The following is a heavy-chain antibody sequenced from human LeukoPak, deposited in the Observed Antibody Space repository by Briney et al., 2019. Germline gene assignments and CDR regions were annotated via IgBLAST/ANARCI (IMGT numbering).Heavy chain of an antibody. D-gene: IGHD3-9*01. Sequence: GESLKISCKASGYRFTSYWIGWVRQMPGQGLEWVGIIYPIDWDARYSPSFEGQVTISADKSINTAFFPWSSLKTSDNAMFYCARRNYDILTGYYDDYFDYWGEGAL. CDR1: GYRFTSYW. CDR3: ARRNYDILTGYYDDYFDY. V-gene: IGHV5-51*01. CDR2: IYPIDWDA. J-gene: IGHJ4*02.